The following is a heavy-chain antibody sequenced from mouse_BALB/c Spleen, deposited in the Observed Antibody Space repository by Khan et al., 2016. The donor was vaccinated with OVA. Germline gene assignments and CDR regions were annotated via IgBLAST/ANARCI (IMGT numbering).Heavy chain of an antibody. J-gene: IGHJ2*01. CDR3: ARGNYYWYYFDY. D-gene: IGHD1-1*01. Sequence: QLEESGPGLVKPSQSLSLTCTVTGYSITSGYAWNWIRQFPGSKLEWMGYISYSGGTSYNPSLKSRISINRDTSKKQFFLQLISVTTEDTATYYCARGNYYWYYFDYWGQGTTLTVSS. CDR1: GYSITSGYA. V-gene: IGHV3-2*02. CDR2: ISYSGGT.